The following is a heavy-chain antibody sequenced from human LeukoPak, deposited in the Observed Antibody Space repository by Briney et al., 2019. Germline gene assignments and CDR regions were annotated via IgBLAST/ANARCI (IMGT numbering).Heavy chain of an antibody. CDR1: GGSISGSGYY. D-gene: IGHD1-26*01. Sequence: PSETLSLTCTVSGGSISGSGYYWGWIRQPPGKGLEWIGTIYYRGNTDYNPSLKSRVTMSVDTSKNQFSLKVSSVTAADTAVYYCVRHRREQWEKDAFHIWGQGTMVTVSS. J-gene: IGHJ3*02. V-gene: IGHV4-39*01. CDR2: IYYRGNT. CDR3: VRHRREQWEKDAFHI.